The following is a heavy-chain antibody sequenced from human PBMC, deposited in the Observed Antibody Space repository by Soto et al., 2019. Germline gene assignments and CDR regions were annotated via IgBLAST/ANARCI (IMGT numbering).Heavy chain of an antibody. D-gene: IGHD1-26*01. CDR2: ISYDGSNK. J-gene: IGHJ6*02. Sequence: QVQLVESGGGVVQPGRSLRLSCAASGFTFSSYGMHWVRQAPGKGLEWVAVISYDGSNKYYADSVKGRFTIPRDNSKNTLYLQMNSLRAEDRAVYYCAKDNSGAHYYYGMDVWGQGTTVTVSS. CDR1: GFTFSSYG. CDR3: AKDNSGAHYYYGMDV. V-gene: IGHV3-30*18.